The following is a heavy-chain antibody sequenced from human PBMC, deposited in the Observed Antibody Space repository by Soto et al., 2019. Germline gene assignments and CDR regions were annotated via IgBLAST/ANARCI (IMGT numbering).Heavy chain of an antibody. V-gene: IGHV1-8*01. J-gene: IGHJ4*02. CDR2: MHPYSGNT. CDR1: GYAFPSYH. Sequence: QVQLVQSGAEVKKPGASVKVSCKASGYAFPSYHISWVRQASGHGLEWMGWMHPYSGNTAYAQKFRGRLTMTTDSSTSTAYMELSSLTSEDTAVYFWASEQDDGDYGDYWGQGTLVTVSS. CDR3: ASEQDDGDYGDY. D-gene: IGHD4-17*01.